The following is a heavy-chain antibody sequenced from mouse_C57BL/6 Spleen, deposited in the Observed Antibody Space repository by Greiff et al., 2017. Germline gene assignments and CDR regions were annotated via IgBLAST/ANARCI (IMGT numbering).Heavy chain of an antibody. D-gene: IGHD1-1*01. V-gene: IGHV1-74*01. J-gene: IGHJ1*03. CDR3: AMGDGLGYWYFDV. CDR1: GYTFTSYW. CDR2: IHPSDSDT. Sequence: QVQLQQSGAELVKPGASVKVSCKASGYTFTSYWMHWVKQRPGQGLEWIGRIHPSDSDTNYNQKFKGKATLTVDNSSSTAYMQLSSLTSEDSAVYYCAMGDGLGYWYFDVWGTGTTVTVSS.